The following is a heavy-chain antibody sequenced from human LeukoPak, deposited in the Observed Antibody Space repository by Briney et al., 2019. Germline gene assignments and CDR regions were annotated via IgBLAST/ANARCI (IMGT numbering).Heavy chain of an antibody. Sequence: GGSLRLSCAASGFTFSSYEMNWVRQAPGKGLEWVSYISSSGSTIYYADSVKGRFTISRDNAKNSLYLQMNSLRAEDMAVYYCARDSGFDWLSFDYWGQGTLVTVSS. D-gene: IGHD3-9*01. CDR2: ISSSGSTI. CDR1: GFTFSSYE. CDR3: ARDSGFDWLSFDY. V-gene: IGHV3-48*03. J-gene: IGHJ4*02.